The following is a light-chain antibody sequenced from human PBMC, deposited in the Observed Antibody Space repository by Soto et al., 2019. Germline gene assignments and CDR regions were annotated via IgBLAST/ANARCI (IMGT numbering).Light chain of an antibody. Sequence: ALTQPASVSGSPGQSITISCTGTTSDVGAYNYVSWYQQHPGKAPQLMIYDVTNRPSGVSNRFSGSKSGNTASLTISGLQAEDEADYYCSSYISSSTLVFGGGTKLTVL. CDR3: SSYISSSTLV. CDR2: DVT. V-gene: IGLV2-14*03. J-gene: IGLJ3*02. CDR1: TSDVGAYNY.